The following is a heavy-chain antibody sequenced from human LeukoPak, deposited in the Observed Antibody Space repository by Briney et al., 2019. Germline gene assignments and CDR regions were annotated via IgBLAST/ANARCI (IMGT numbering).Heavy chain of an antibody. V-gene: IGHV1-2*06. Sequence: ASVTVSCKASGGTFSSYAISWVRQAPGQGLEWMGRINPNSGDTNYAQKFQGRVTMTRDTSISTAYMELSRLRSDDTAVYYCARDYCSSTSCLFDYWGQGTLVTVSS. CDR1: GGTFSSYA. D-gene: IGHD2-2*01. J-gene: IGHJ4*02. CDR2: INPNSGDT. CDR3: ARDYCSSTSCLFDY.